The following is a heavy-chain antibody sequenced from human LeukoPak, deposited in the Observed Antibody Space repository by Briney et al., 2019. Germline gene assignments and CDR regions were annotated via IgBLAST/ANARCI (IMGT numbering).Heavy chain of an antibody. D-gene: IGHD1-1*01. V-gene: IGHV4-61*02. CDR1: GGSISSGSYY. CDR2: IYTSGST. Sequence: SQTLSLTCTVSGGSISSGSYYWSWIRQPAGKGLEWIGRIYTSGSTNYNPSLKSRVTIPVDTSKNQFSPKLSSVTAADTAVYYCARDWNRYAYWGQGTLVTVSS. J-gene: IGHJ4*02. CDR3: ARDWNRYAY.